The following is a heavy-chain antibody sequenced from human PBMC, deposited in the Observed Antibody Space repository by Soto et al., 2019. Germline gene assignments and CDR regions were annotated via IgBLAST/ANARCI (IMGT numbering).Heavy chain of an antibody. CDR2: IIPILGIA. V-gene: IGHV1-69*02. J-gene: IGHJ4*02. CDR3: ARLGEAAAGFDY. CDR1: GATFTSYT. D-gene: IGHD6-13*01. Sequence: ASVKVSCKASGATFTSYTISWVRQAPGQGLELMGRIIPILGIANYAQKFRGRVTITADKSTSTAYMELSRLRSQDTAVYYCARLGEAAAGFDYWCQGSLVTVSS.